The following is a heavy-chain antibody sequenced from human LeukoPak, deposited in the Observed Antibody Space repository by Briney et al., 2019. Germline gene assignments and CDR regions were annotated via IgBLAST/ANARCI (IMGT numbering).Heavy chain of an antibody. Sequence: PGGSLRLSCAASGFTFSSYAMSWVRQAPGEGLEWVSAISGSGGSTYYADSVKGRFTISRDNSKNTLYLQMNSLRAEDTAVYYCAKDPDYGDYAAAFDIWGQGTMVTVSS. V-gene: IGHV3-23*01. CDR2: ISGSGGST. J-gene: IGHJ3*02. CDR3: AKDPDYGDYAAAFDI. D-gene: IGHD4-17*01. CDR1: GFTFSSYA.